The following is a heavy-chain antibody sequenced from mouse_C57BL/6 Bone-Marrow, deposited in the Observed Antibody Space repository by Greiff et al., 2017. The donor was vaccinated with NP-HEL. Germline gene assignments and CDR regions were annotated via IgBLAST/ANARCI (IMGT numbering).Heavy chain of an antibody. Sequence: VQLHQSGAELVRPGASVKLSCKASGYTFTDYYINWVKQRPGQGLEWIARIYPGSGNTYYNEKFKGKATLTAEKSSSTAYMQLSSLTSEDSAVYFCARGELLWLDYWGQGTTLTVSS. CDR1: GYTFTDYY. J-gene: IGHJ2*01. V-gene: IGHV1-76*01. CDR2: IYPGSGNT. D-gene: IGHD2-1*01. CDR3: ARGELLWLDY.